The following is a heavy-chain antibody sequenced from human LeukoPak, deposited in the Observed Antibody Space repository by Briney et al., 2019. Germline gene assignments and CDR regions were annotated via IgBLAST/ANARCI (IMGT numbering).Heavy chain of an antibody. CDR2: ISSSGSTI. Sequence: PGGSLRLXCAASGFTFSSYEMNWVRQAPGKGLEWVSYISSSGSTIYYADSVKGRFTISRDNAKNSLYLQMNSLRAEDTAVYYCATARSSGYNWGQGTMVTVSS. CDR3: ATARSSGYN. J-gene: IGHJ3*02. V-gene: IGHV3-48*03. CDR1: GFTFSSYE. D-gene: IGHD3-22*01.